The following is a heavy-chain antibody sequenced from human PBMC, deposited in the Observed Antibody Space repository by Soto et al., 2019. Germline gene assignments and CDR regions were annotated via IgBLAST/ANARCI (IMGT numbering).Heavy chain of an antibody. V-gene: IGHV3-23*01. CDR3: AKDSYYDILTGLFDH. D-gene: IGHD3-9*01. CDR1: GFTFNNAG. Sequence: GGSLRLSCAASGFTFNNAGMSWVRQAPGKGLEWVSGISADGGKIYYADSVKGRFTISRDNSENTLFLQMNSLRAEDTALYYCAKDSYYDILTGLFDHWGQGTLVTVSS. J-gene: IGHJ4*02. CDR2: ISADGGKI.